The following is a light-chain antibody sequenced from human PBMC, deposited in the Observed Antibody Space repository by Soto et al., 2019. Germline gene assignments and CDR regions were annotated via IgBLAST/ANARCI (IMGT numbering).Light chain of an antibody. CDR2: GAS. Sequence: EIVLTQSPGTLSLSPGERATLSCRASQSVSKYLAWYQQKPGQAPRVLIYGASSRATGIPDRFSGSGSGTDFTLTISRLEPEDFAVYYCQQYGSSPLTFGGGTKVEIK. CDR1: QSVSKY. J-gene: IGKJ4*01. CDR3: QQYGSSPLT. V-gene: IGKV3-20*01.